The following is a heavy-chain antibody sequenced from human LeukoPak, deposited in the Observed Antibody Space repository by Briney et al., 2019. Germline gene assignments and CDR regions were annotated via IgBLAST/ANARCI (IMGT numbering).Heavy chain of an antibody. CDR1: GFTFSSYA. Sequence: GGSLRLSCAASGFTFSSYAMSWVRQAPGKGLEWVSAISGSGGRTYYADSEKGRFTISRDNSKNTLYLQMNSLRAEDTAVYYCAKFDWYVYYFDFWGQGTLVTVSS. CDR3: AKFDWYVYYFDF. V-gene: IGHV3-23*01. CDR2: ISGSGGRT. D-gene: IGHD3-9*01. J-gene: IGHJ4*02.